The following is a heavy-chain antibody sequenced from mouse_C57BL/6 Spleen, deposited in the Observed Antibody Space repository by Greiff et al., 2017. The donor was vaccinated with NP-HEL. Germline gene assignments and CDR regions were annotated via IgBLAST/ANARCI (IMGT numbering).Heavy chain of an antibody. CDR3: TRSSVIYYGSLDY. D-gene: IGHD1-1*01. V-gene: IGHV1-15*01. CDR1: GYTFTDYE. CDR2: IDPETGGT. J-gene: IGHJ2*01. Sequence: VQLQQSGAELVRPGASVTLSCKASGYTFTDYEMHWVKQTPVHGLEWIGAIDPETGGTAYNQKFKGKAILTADKSSSTAYMELRSLTSEDSAVYYCTRSSVIYYGSLDYWGQGTTLTVSS.